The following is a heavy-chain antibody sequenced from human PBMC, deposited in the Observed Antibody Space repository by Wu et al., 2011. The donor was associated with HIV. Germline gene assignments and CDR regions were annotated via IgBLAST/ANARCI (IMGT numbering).Heavy chain of an antibody. V-gene: IGHV1-69*11. CDR2: IIPFLDTT. Sequence: QVQLVQSGAEVKKPGSSMKVSCKVSGGTFSSYSFSWVRQAPGQGLEWMGRIIPFLDTTNYAPKFQGRVTITADESTSTAYMELSSLGSEDTAVYYCAKEGDDSSGFDAFDIWGQGTMVTVS. D-gene: IGHD3-22*01. J-gene: IGHJ3*02. CDR3: AKEGDDSSGFDAFDI. CDR1: GGTFSSYS.